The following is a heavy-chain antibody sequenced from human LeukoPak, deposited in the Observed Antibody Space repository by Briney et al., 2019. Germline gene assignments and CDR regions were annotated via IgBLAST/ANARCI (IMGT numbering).Heavy chain of an antibody. CDR1: GFTFSSLG. CDR2: IGYSGSDI. D-gene: IGHD1-26*01. V-gene: IGHV3-30*02. Sequence: PGGSLTLLCAASGFTFSSLGMHGVRQAPGEGLEWVAYIGYSGSDIYYADSVKGRFTISRDNSKNTVHLQLSSLRAADTALYSCARDESEMRYYFDIWGQGTMVTVSS. CDR3: ARDESEMRYYFDI. J-gene: IGHJ3*02.